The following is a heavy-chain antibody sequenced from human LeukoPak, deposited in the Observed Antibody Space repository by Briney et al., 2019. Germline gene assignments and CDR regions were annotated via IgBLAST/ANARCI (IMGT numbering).Heavy chain of an antibody. Sequence: GGSLRLSCAASGFTFSSYAMSWVRQAPGKGLEWVSAISGSGGSTYYADSVKGRFTISRDNSKNTPYLQMNSLRAEDTAVYYCAKDRAYGDYGVYYFDYWGQGTLVTVSS. J-gene: IGHJ4*02. CDR2: ISGSGGST. CDR1: GFTFSSYA. D-gene: IGHD4-17*01. V-gene: IGHV3-23*01. CDR3: AKDRAYGDYGVYYFDY.